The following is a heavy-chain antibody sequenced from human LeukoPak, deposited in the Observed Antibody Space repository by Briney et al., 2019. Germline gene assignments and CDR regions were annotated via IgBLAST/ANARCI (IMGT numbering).Heavy chain of an antibody. D-gene: IGHD2-2*01. J-gene: IGHJ6*03. CDR2: IKSKTDGGTT. CDR1: GFTFSNAW. CDR3: TTNPPPWVKVPTGGYYMDV. Sequence: GGSLRLSCAASGFTFSNAWMSWVRQAPGKGLEWVGRIKSKTDGGTTDYAAPVKGRFTISRDDSKNTLYLQMNSLKTEDTAVYYCTTNPPPWVKVPTGGYYMDVWGKGTTVTVSS. V-gene: IGHV3-15*01.